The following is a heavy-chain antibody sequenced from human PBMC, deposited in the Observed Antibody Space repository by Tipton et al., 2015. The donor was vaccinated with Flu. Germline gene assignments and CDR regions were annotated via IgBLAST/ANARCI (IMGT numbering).Heavy chain of an antibody. J-gene: IGHJ4*02. Sequence: TLSLTCTVSGDSISTGTYYWSWIRQPAGKGLEWIGRINTSGTTNYNSSLKSRITISVDTSKNQFSMKLNSVTAADTAMYYCAREGRWLRSLDSWGQGTLVTVSA. CDR2: INTSGTT. V-gene: IGHV4-61*02. CDR1: GDSISTGTYY. D-gene: IGHD5-12*01. CDR3: AREGRWLRSLDS.